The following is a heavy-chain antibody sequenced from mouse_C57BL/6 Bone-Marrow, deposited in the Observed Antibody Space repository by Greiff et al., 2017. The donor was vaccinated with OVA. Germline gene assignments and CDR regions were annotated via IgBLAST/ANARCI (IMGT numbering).Heavy chain of an antibody. Sequence: QVQLKQSGPELVKPGASVKISCKASGYAFSSSWMNWVKQRPGKGLEWIGRIYPGDGDTNYNGKFKGKATLTADKSSSTAYMQLSSLTSEDSAVYFCARFRLLHAYWGQGTLVTVSA. CDR1: GYAFSSSW. V-gene: IGHV1-82*01. J-gene: IGHJ3*01. D-gene: IGHD2-3*01. CDR3: ARFRLLHAY. CDR2: IYPGDGDT.